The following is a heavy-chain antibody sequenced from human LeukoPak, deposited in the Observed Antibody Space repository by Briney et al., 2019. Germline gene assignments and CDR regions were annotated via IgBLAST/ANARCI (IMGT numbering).Heavy chain of an antibody. CDR2: ISSSSSYI. CDR3: ARDGNWNYNAFDI. Sequence: GGSLRLSCAASGFTFSSYSMNWVRQAPGEGLEWVSSISSSSSYIYYADSVKGRFTISRDNAKNSLYLQMNSLRAEDTAVYYCARDGNWNYNAFDIWGQGTMVTVSS. CDR1: GFTFSSYS. D-gene: IGHD1-7*01. V-gene: IGHV3-21*01. J-gene: IGHJ3*02.